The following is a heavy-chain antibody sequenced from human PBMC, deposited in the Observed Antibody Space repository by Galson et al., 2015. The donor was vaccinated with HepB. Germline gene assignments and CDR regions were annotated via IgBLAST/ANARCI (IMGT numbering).Heavy chain of an antibody. CDR2: INNSSSYI. CDR3: AKGSGYSYGPFDY. D-gene: IGHD5-18*01. Sequence: SLRLSCAASGFTFSSYSMNWVRQAPGKGLEWVSSINNSSSYIYSAGSVKGRFTISRDNAKNSLYLQMNSLRVGDTAVYYCAKGSGYSYGPFDYWGQGMLVTVSS. V-gene: IGHV3-21*01. CDR1: GFTFSSYS. J-gene: IGHJ4*02.